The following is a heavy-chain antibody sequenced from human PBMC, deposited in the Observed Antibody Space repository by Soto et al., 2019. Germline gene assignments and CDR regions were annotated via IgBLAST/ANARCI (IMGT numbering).Heavy chain of an antibody. CDR3: AREDGVVGSSSASDH. D-gene: IGHD1-26*01. J-gene: IGHJ4*02. V-gene: IGHV3-21*01. CDR1: GFTFSTYT. Sequence: GGSLRLSCVFSGFTFSTYTMNLERQTPGKGLGCVSSFNGTTDYVYYADSVKGRFTISRDNAKNSLYLQMNRLRAEDTAIYYCAREDGVVGSSSASDHWGLGTLVTVSS. CDR2: FNGTTDYV.